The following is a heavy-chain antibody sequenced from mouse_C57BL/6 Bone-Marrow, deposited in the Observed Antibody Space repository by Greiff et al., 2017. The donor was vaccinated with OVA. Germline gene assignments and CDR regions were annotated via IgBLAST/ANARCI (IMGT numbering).Heavy chain of an antibody. Sequence: EVKVVESGGGLVKPGGSLKLSCAASGFPFSSYAMSWVRQTPEKRLELVSTISDGGSYTYYPDNVKSRFTISRDNAKNNLYLQMSHLKSEDTAMYYCARDGIYWGQGTLVTVSA. CDR3: ARDGIY. CDR1: GFPFSSYA. D-gene: IGHD5-2*01. J-gene: IGHJ3*01. CDR2: ISDGGSYT. V-gene: IGHV5-4*01.